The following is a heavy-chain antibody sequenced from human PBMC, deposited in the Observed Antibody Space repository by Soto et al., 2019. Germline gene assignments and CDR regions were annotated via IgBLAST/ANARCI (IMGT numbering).Heavy chain of an antibody. CDR3: ARLHDSSGYYPFGFDY. V-gene: IGHV1-69*02. Sequence: QVQLVQSGAEVKKPGSSVKVSCKASGGTFSSYTISWVRQAPGQGLEWMGRIIPILGIANYAQKFQGRVTITADKSTSTADMELSSLRSEDTAVYYCARLHDSSGYYPFGFDYWGQGTLVTVSS. CDR1: GGTFSSYT. D-gene: IGHD3-22*01. J-gene: IGHJ4*02. CDR2: IIPILGIA.